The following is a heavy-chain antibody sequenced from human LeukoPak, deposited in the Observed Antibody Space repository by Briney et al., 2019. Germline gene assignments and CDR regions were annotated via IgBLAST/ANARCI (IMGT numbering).Heavy chain of an antibody. CDR3: ARGYSGYFYY. Sequence: GGSLRLSCAASGFTLSSYWMQWVRPAPGKGLVWVSRIYGDGSSTNYADSVKGRFTISRDNAKNTLYLQMNSLRAEDTAVYYCARGYSGYFYYWGQGTLVTVSS. D-gene: IGHD5-12*01. CDR2: IYGDGSST. J-gene: IGHJ4*02. CDR1: GFTLSSYW. V-gene: IGHV3-74*01.